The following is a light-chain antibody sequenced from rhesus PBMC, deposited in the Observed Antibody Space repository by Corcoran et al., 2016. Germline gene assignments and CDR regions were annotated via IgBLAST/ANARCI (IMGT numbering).Light chain of an antibody. J-gene: IGKJ2*01. CDR2: KEA. V-gene: IGKV1-74*01. CDR3: QHNYCTPYS. Sequence: DIQMTQPPSSLSASVGDRVTLTSRTSENVNNYLNWYQQKPGKAPKLLIYKEATLQSGDPSRFSGSGSGTDYTFTISSLMSEDVATYFCQHNYCTPYSFGQGTKLEIQ. CDR1: ENVNNY.